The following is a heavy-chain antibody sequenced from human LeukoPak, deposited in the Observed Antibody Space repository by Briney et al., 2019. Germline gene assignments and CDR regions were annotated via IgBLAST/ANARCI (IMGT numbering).Heavy chain of an antibody. D-gene: IGHD3-10*01. J-gene: IGHJ4*02. V-gene: IGHV3-48*01. CDR2: ISSSGDTI. CDR1: GFTFSSYN. Sequence: GGSLRLSCAASGFTFSSYNMNWVRQAPGKGLEWVSYISSSGDTIYYADSVKGRFTISRDDANDSLYLQVNSLRAEDTAVYYCARDLRYYYGSGSSSDFDYWGQGTLVTVSS. CDR3: ARDLRYYYGSGSSSDFDY.